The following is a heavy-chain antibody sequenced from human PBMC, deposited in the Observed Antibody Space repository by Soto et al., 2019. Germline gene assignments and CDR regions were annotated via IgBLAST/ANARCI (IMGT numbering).Heavy chain of an antibody. CDR1: GFTFSSFW. CDR2: INPDGSEK. V-gene: IGHV3-7*01. J-gene: IGHJ4*02. Sequence: GGSLRLSCAASGFTFSSFWMDWVRQAPGKGLEWVANINPDGSEKHYVDSVKGRFTISRDNAKNSLYLQMSSPTAEDSALYYCSRSLDSWGQGTRVTVSS. CDR3: SRSLDS.